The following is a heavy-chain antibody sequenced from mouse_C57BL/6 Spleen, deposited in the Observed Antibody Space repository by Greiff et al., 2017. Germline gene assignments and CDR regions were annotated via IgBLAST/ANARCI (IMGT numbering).Heavy chain of an antibody. D-gene: IGHD2-3*01. Sequence: QVQLQQSGPELVKPGASVKLSCKASGYAFSSSWMNWVKQRPGQGLEWIGRIYPGDGDTNYNGKFKGKATLTADKSSSTAYMQLSSLTSEDSAVYCCARGDGYYLVWFACWGQGTLVTVSA. CDR2: IYPGDGDT. CDR3: ARGDGYYLVWFAC. V-gene: IGHV1-82*01. CDR1: GYAFSSSW. J-gene: IGHJ3*01.